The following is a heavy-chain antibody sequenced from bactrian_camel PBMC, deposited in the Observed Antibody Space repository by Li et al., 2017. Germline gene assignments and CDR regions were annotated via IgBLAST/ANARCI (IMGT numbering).Heavy chain of an antibody. Sequence: HVQLVESGGGSEQPGGSLRLSCVATGNTYSTNCMAWFRQTPGREREGVSVFYSGGGGPYYADSVKGRFAISQDNDGNTLYLQMNRLNEDDSAMYFCALDPIRGAGCRWSELGYEYWGRGTQVTVS. J-gene: IGHJ4*01. D-gene: IGHD5*01. CDR1: GNTYSTNC. CDR3: ALDPIRGAGCRWSELGYEY. V-gene: IGHV3S1*01. CDR2: FYSGGGGP.